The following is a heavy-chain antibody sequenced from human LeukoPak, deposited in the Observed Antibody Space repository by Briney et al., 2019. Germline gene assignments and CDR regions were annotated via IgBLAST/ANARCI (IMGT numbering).Heavy chain of an antibody. CDR2: ISGSGGST. CDR3: AKSPINTVVTPFDY. V-gene: IGHV3-23*01. Sequence: SGGSLRLSCAASGFTFSSYAMSWVRQAPGKGLEWVSAISGSGGSTYYADSVKGRFTISRDNSKNTLYLQMNSLRAEDTAVYYCAKSPINTVVTPFDYWGQGTLVTVSS. D-gene: IGHD4-23*01. J-gene: IGHJ4*02. CDR1: GFTFSSYA.